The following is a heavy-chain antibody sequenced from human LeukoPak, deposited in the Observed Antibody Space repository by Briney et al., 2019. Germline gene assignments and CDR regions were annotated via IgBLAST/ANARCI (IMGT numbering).Heavy chain of an antibody. Sequence: SETLSLTCAVYGGSFSGYYWSWIRRPPGKGLEWIGEINHSGSTNYNPSLKSRVTISVDTSKNQFSLKLSSVTAADTAVYYCARSKRLLWFGEGWFDPWGQGTLVTVSS. CDR2: INHSGST. CDR1: GGSFSGYY. V-gene: IGHV4-34*01. CDR3: ARSKRLLWFGEGWFDP. J-gene: IGHJ5*02. D-gene: IGHD3-10*01.